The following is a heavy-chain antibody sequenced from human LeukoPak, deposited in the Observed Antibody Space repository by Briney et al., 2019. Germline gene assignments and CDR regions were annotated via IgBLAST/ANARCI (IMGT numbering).Heavy chain of an antibody. CDR3: ARGGLVSYDSSGYYYPDY. D-gene: IGHD3-22*01. Sequence: ASVKVSCKASGYTFTSYYMHWVRQAPGQGLEWMGIINPSGGSTSYAQKFQGGVTMTRDTSTSTVYMELSSLRSEDTAVYYCARGGLVSYDSSGYYYPDYWGQGTLVTVSS. CDR1: GYTFTSYY. V-gene: IGHV1-46*01. CDR2: INPSGGST. J-gene: IGHJ4*02.